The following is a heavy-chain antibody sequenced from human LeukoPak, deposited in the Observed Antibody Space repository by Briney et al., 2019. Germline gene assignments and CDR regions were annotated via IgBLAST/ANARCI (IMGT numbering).Heavy chain of an antibody. V-gene: IGHV3-21*04. CDR1: GFTSSTYT. D-gene: IGHD6-13*01. Sequence: GGSLRLSCEVSGFTSSTYTMNWVRQAPGKGLEWVSSISSSSIYIYYADSVKGRFTISRDNAKNSLYLQMTSLRAEDTALYYCAKDSDELIAATYNWFDSWGQGTLVTVSS. J-gene: IGHJ5*01. CDR2: ISSSSIYI. CDR3: AKDSDELIAATYNWFDS.